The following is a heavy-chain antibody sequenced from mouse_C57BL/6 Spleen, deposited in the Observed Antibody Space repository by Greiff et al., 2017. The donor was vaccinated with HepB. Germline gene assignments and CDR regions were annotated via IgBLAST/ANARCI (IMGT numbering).Heavy chain of an antibody. CDR2: INPYNGGT. V-gene: IGHV1-19*01. J-gene: IGHJ2*01. Sequence: EVKLQESGPVLVKPGASVKMSCKASGYTFTDYYMNWVKQSHGKSLEWIGVINPYNGGTSYNQKFKGKATLTVDKSSSTAYMELNSLTSEDSAVYYCARSLLYGNRFDYWGQGTTLTVSS. CDR1: GYTFTDYY. D-gene: IGHD2-1*01. CDR3: ARSLLYGNRFDY.